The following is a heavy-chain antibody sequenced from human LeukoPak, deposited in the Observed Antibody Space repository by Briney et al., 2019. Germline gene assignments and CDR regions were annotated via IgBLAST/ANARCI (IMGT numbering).Heavy chain of an antibody. CDR1: GFTFSSYG. D-gene: IGHD6-13*01. J-gene: IGHJ4*02. V-gene: IGHV3-33*01. CDR2: IWYDGSNK. CDR3: ARAGDSSSWYSQPFDY. Sequence: GGSLRLSCAASGFTFSSYGMHWVRQAPGKGLEWVAVIWYDGSNKYYADPVKGRFTISRDNSKNTLYLQMNSLRAEDTAVYYCARAGDSSSWYSQPFDYWGQGTLVTVSS.